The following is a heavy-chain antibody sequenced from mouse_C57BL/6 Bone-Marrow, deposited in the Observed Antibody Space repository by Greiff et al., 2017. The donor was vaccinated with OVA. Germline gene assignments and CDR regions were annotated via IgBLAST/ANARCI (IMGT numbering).Heavy chain of an antibody. CDR2: ISSGGSYT. V-gene: IGHV5-6*01. CDR3: ARHPCYYCSSYGWYFDV. D-gene: IGHD1-1*01. Sequence: EVQVVESGGDLVKPGGSLKLSCAASGFTFSSYGMSWVRQTPDKRLEWVATISSGGSYTYSPDSVKGRFTISSYNAKNTLYLQMSSRKSDDTAMHYCARHPCYYCSSYGWYFDVWGTGTTVTVSS. CDR1: GFTFSSYG. J-gene: IGHJ1*03.